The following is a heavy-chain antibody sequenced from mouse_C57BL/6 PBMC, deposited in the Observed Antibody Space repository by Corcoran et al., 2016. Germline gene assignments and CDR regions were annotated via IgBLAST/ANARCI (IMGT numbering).Heavy chain of an antibody. CDR2: IYPGSGST. Sequence: QVQLQQPGAELVKPGASVQMSCKASGGTFTSYWITWVQPGPGQGLEWIGDIYPGSGSTNYNEKFTSKATLTVDTSSSTAYMQLSSLTSEDSAVYYCEVIVTTPYYLDYWGQGTTLTVSS. CDR1: GGTFTSYW. V-gene: IGHV1-55*01. CDR3: EVIVTTPYYLDY. D-gene: IGHD2-5*01. J-gene: IGHJ2*01.